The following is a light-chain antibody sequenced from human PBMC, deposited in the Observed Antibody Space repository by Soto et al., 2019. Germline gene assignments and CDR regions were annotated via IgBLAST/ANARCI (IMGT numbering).Light chain of an antibody. J-gene: IGLJ2*01. V-gene: IGLV1-47*01. Sequence: QSVLTQPPSASGTPGQRVTISCSGSSSNIGSNYVYWYQQLPGTAPKLLIYRNNQRPSGVPDRFSGSKSGTSAPLAISGLRSEDEDDDYCSAWHDSLSGRVFGGGTKLTVL. CDR2: RNN. CDR1: SSNIGSNY. CDR3: SAWHDSLSGRV.